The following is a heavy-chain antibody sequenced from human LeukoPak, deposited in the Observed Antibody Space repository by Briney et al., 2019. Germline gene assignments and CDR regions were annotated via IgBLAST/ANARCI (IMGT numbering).Heavy chain of an antibody. D-gene: IGHD2-2*01. J-gene: IGHJ4*02. CDR3: AKIDRQYCSRSSCYALDY. Sequence: HGESLKISCRGSGYSFTSYWIGWVRQMSGKGLEWMGIIHPGDSDVRYGPSFQGQVTISADKSISTAYLQWSSLRASDTAMYYCAKIDRQYCSRSSCYALDYWGQGTQVTVSS. CDR2: IHPGDSDV. V-gene: IGHV5-51*01. CDR1: GYSFTSYW.